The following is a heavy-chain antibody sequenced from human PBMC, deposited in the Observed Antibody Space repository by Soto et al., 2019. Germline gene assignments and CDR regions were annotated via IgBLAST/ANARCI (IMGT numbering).Heavy chain of an antibody. CDR1: SVSSGDYY. Sequence: SVSSGDYYWSWVRQPPGKGLEWIGYINYSGTTYYNPSLKSRVIISVDLSKNQFSLKLRSATAADTAVYYCAREHIVVVPTAMQGGFYYYGMDVWGQGTTVTVSS. J-gene: IGHJ6*02. CDR3: AREHIVVVPTAMQGGFYYYGMDV. CDR2: INYSGTT. V-gene: IGHV4-30-4*01. D-gene: IGHD2-2*01.